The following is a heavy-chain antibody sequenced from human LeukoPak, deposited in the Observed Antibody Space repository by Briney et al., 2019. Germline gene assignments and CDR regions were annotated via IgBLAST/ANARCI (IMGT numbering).Heavy chain of an antibody. CDR2: TYYWSKWYN. Sequence: SQTLSLTCAISGDSVSSNSAAWNWIRQSPSRGLEWLGRTYYWSKWYNDYAVSVKSRITINPDTSKNQFSLQLNSVTPEDTAVYYCARDPTTDYDSSGSLYGIYYYYYGMDVWGQGTTVTVSS. CDR3: ARDPTTDYDSSGSLYGIYYYYYGMDV. J-gene: IGHJ6*02. V-gene: IGHV6-1*01. CDR1: GDSVSSNSAA. D-gene: IGHD3-22*01.